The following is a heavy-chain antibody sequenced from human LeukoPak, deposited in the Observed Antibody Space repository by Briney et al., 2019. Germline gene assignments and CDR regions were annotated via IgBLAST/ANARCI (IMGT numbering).Heavy chain of an antibody. CDR1: GFTFGDYA. V-gene: IGHV3-49*04. D-gene: IGHD3-3*01. CDR3: TRDAIWYSPDFWNP. J-gene: IGHJ1*01. Sequence: GRSLRLSCTASGFTFGDYAMSWVRQAPGRGLEWVGFIRSKAYGGTTEYAASVKGRFTISRDDSKSIAYLQMNSPKTEDTAVYYCTRDAIWYSPDFWNPWGQGTLVTVSS. CDR2: IRSKAYGGTT.